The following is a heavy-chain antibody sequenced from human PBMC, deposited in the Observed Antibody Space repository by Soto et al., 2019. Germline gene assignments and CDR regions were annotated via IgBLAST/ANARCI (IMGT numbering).Heavy chain of an antibody. CDR1: GFTFSDYY. CDR3: AKMSSENYYDPVFS. CDR2: ISSSGNII. J-gene: IGHJ4*02. V-gene: IGHV3-11*01. Sequence: QAQLVESGGGLVKTGGALRIVCEASGFTFSDYYMSWVRQAPGKGLGWVSYISSSGNIIYYADSVKGRFTMSRDNAKNSVYLRMNGLRAEDTALFFCAKMSSENYYDPVFSWGKGTLVTVSS. D-gene: IGHD3-22*01.